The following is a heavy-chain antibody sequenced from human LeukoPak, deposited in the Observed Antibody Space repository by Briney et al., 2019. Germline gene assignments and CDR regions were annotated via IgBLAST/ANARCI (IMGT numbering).Heavy chain of an antibody. D-gene: IGHD3-22*01. J-gene: IGHJ4*02. Sequence: GGSLRLSCVASGFTFSTYAMNWVRQAPGKGLEWASAISGSGGSTYYADSVKGRFTISRDNSKNTLYLQMNSLRAEDTAVYYCAKDNFYYDSSGLFGYWGQGTLVTVSS. CDR2: ISGSGGST. V-gene: IGHV3-23*01. CDR3: AKDNFYYDSSGLFGY. CDR1: GFTFSTYA.